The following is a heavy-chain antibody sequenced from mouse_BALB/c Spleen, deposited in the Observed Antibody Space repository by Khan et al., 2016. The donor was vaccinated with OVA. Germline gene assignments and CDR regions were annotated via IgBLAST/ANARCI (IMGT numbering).Heavy chain of an antibody. J-gene: IGHJ3*01. CDR3: ARDYYGSSYAY. D-gene: IGHD1-1*01. V-gene: IGHV5-9-4*01. CDR2: ISSGGSYT. CDR1: GFTFSSYA. Sequence: EVELVESGGGLVKPGGSLKLSCAASGFTFSSYAMSWVRQSPEKRLEWVAEISSGGSYTYYPDTVTGRFTISRDNAKNTLYLEMSSLRSEDTAMYYCARDYYGSSYAYWGQGTLVTVSA.